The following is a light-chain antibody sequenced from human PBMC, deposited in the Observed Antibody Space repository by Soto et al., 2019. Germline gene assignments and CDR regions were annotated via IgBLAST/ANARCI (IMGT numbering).Light chain of an antibody. J-gene: IGKJ4*01. CDR1: QSIGNY. CDR2: GAS. Sequence: DIQMTQSPSSLSASVGARVTITCRASQSIGNYLNWYQHKPGKAPKLLIYGASSLHSGVPSSFSGSGSGTDFTRTISSLQPEDFATYYCQQRYSTPLTFGGGTKVESK. CDR3: QQRYSTPLT. V-gene: IGKV1-39*01.